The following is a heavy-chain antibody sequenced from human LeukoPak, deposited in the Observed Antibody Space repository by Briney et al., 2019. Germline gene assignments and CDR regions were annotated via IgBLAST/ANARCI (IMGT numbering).Heavy chain of an antibody. CDR3: ASPVTAMAAFDY. V-gene: IGHV3-23*01. CDR1: GFTFSSHA. CDR2: ISGSGGST. Sequence: PGGSLRLSCAASGFTFSSHAMSWVRQAPGKGLGWVSAISGSGGSTYYADSVKGRFTISRDNSKNTLYLQMNSLRAEDTAVYYCASPVTAMAAFDYWGQGTLVTVSS. D-gene: IGHD5-18*01. J-gene: IGHJ4*02.